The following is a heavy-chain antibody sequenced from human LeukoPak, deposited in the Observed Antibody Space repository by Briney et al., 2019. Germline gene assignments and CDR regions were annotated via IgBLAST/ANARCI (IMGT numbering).Heavy chain of an antibody. CDR1: GYSFTSYW. D-gene: IGHD3-22*01. CDR2: IYPGDSDT. J-gene: IGHJ5*02. CDR3: ARHAYDSSRKYNWFDP. V-gene: IGHV5-51*01. Sequence: GESLKISCKGYGYSFTSYWIGWVRQMPGKGLEWMGIIYPGDSDTRYSPSFQGQVTISADKSISTAYLQWSSLKASDTAMYYCARHAYDSSRKYNWFDPWGQGTLVTVSS.